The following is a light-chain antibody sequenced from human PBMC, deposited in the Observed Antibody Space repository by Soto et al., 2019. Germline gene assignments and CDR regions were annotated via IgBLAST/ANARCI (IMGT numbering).Light chain of an antibody. CDR2: EVS. CDR3: WQCTRWPWT. J-gene: IGKJ1*01. CDR1: QSLIHSDGSIY. V-gene: IGKV2-30*02. Sequence: DVVMTQSPLSLPVTLGQPASISCRSSQSLIHSDGSIYLSWFQQRPGPAPKRPIYEVSDRDSVVXDXYSGSGPGADFTLQISGGEVEDVGVYYCWQCTRWPWTVGRGSEVEVK.